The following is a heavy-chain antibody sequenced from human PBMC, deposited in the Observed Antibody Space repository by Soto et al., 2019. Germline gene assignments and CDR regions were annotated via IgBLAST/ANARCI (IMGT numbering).Heavy chain of an antibody. D-gene: IGHD4-4*01. V-gene: IGHV3-30*03. J-gene: IGHJ4*02. CDR1: GFTFSTYG. CDR2: ISHTGSNK. Sequence: QVQLVESGGGVVQPGRSLRLSCAASGFTFSTYGMNWVRQAPGKGLEWVALISHTGSNKYYADSVKGRFTISRDNSKNTLYLQMNSLRAEDTAVYYCARDLGVTNSNPADYWGQGTQVTVSS. CDR3: ARDLGVTNSNPADY.